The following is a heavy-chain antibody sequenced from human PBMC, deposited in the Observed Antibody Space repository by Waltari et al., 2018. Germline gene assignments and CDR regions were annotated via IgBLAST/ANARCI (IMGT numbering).Heavy chain of an antibody. J-gene: IGHJ5*02. Sequence: EVQLVETGGGLIQPGGSLRLSCAASGFTVSSNYMSWVRQAPGKGLDWVSVSYSGGSTYYEDSVNGRFTISRDNSKNTRYVQMNSLRAEDTAVYYCARVAKEAANWFDPWGQGTLVTVSS. V-gene: IGHV3-53*02. CDR3: ARVAKEAANWFDP. CDR1: GFTVSSNY. CDR2: SYSGGST. D-gene: IGHD6-13*01.